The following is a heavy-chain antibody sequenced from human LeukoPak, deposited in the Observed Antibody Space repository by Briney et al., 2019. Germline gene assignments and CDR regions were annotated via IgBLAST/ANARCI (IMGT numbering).Heavy chain of an antibody. CDR2: ISSSSSTI. CDR3: ARDRTIFGVVIMDDY. D-gene: IGHD3-3*01. V-gene: IGHV3-48*01. J-gene: IGHJ4*02. CDR1: GFTFSSYS. Sequence: GGSLRLSCAASGFTFSSYSMNWVRQAPGKGLEWVSYISSSSSTIYYADSVKGRFTTSKDNAKNSLYLQMNSLRAEDTAVYYCARDRTIFGVVIMDDYWGQGTLVTVSS.